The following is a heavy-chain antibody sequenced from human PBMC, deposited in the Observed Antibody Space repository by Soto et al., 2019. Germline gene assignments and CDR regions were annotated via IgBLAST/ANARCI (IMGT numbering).Heavy chain of an antibody. J-gene: IGHJ6*03. CDR2: IWYDGSNK. CDR3: AREGDYGSGSYPFNYYYDMDV. V-gene: IGHV3-33*01. Sequence: GGSLRLSCAASGFTFSSYGMHWVRQAPGKGLEWVAVIWYDGSNKYYADSVKGRFTISRDNSKNTLYLQMNSLRAEDTAVYYCAREGDYGSGSYPFNYYYDMDVWGKGTTVTVSS. D-gene: IGHD3-10*01. CDR1: GFTFSSYG.